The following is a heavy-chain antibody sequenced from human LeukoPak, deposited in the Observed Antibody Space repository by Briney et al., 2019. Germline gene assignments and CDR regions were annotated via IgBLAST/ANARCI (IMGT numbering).Heavy chain of an antibody. CDR1: GFSFSNAW. D-gene: IGHD3-10*01. CDR3: TTVISIGGSYCGTDF. Sequence: PGGSLRLSCAASGFSFSNAWMSWVRQAPGKGLEWVGRIKSKADGGTIDYAAPVKGRFTMSREDSKNTLYLQMNSLKTEDTAVYYCTTVISIGGSYCGTDFWGQGTLVTVSS. J-gene: IGHJ4*02. CDR2: IKSKADGGTI. V-gene: IGHV3-15*01.